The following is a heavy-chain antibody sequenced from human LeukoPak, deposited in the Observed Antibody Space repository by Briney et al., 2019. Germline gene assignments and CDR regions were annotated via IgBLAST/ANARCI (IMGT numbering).Heavy chain of an antibody. CDR1: GYSISSGYY. CDR2: IYTSGST. Sequence: SETLSLTCTVSGYSISSGYYWGWIRQPAGKGLEWIGRIYTSGSTNYNPSLKSRVTISVDTSKNQFSLKLSSVTAADTAVYYCARDSSGWYGHFDYWGQGTLVTVSS. J-gene: IGHJ4*02. D-gene: IGHD6-19*01. CDR3: ARDSSGWYGHFDY. V-gene: IGHV4-61*02.